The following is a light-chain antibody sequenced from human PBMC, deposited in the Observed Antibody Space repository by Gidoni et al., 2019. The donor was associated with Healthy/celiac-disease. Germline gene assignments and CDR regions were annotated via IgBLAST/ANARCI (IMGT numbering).Light chain of an antibody. Sequence: AIQLTQSPSSLSASVGDRVTITCRASQGISSALAWYQQKPGKAPKLLIYDASSLESGVPSMFSGSGSGTDFTLTSSSLQPEVFATYYCQQCNSYSYTFGQGTKLELK. CDR2: DAS. CDR3: QQCNSYSYT. J-gene: IGKJ2*01. CDR1: QGISSA. V-gene: IGKV1-13*02.